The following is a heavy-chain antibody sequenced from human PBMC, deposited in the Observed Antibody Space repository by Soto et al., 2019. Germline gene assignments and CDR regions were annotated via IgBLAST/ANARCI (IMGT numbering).Heavy chain of an antibody. V-gene: IGHV3-73*01. CDR2: IRSKANSYAT. CDR3: IIPMYYYDSSGV. J-gene: IGHJ4*02. D-gene: IGHD3-22*01. CDR1: GFTFSGSA. Sequence: PVGSLRLSCAASGFTFSGSAMHWVRQASGKGLEWVGRIRSKANSYATAYAASVKGRFTISRDDSKNTAYLQMNSLKTEDTAVYYCIIPMYYYDSSGVWGQGTLVTVSS.